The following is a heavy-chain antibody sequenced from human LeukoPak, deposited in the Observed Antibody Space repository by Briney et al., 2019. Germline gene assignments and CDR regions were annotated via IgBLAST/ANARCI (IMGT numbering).Heavy chain of an antibody. D-gene: IGHD6-6*01. CDR1: GFTFSSYA. CDR3: AKDLYTGSWYYGMDV. V-gene: IGHV3-23*01. Sequence: GGSLRLSCAASGFTFSSYAMSWVRQAPGKGLEWVSAISGSGGNTYYADSVKGRFTVSRDNSKNTLYLQMNSLRAEDTAVYYCAKDLYTGSWYYGMDVWGQGTTVTVSS. CDR2: ISGSGGNT. J-gene: IGHJ6*02.